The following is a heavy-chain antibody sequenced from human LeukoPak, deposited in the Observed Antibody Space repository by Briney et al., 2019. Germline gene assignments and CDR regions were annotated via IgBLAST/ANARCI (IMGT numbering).Heavy chain of an antibody. CDR2: IYTSGST. CDR3: ARDFGIVGARALYYFDY. CDR1: GGSISSYY. D-gene: IGHD1-26*01. Sequence: SETLSLTXTVSGGSISSYYWSWIRQTAGKGLEWIGRIYTSGSTNYNPSLKSRVTMSVDTSKNQFSLKLSSVTAADTAVYYCARDFGIVGARALYYFDYWGQGTLVTVSS. V-gene: IGHV4-4*07. J-gene: IGHJ4*02.